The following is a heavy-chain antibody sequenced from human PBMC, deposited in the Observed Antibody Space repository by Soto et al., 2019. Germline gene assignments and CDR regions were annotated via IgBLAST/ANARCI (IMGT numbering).Heavy chain of an antibody. CDR2: INSDGSST. J-gene: IGHJ6*02. CDR1: GFTCSSYW. CDR3: ASPTTGYSSGWYVNGMDV. Sequence: PGGSLRLSCGASGFTCSSYWMHWVRQAPGKGLVWVSRINSDGSSTSYADSVKGRFTISRDNAKNTLYLQMNSLRAEDTAVYYCASPTTGYSSGWYVNGMDVWGQGTTVTVSS. D-gene: IGHD6-19*01. V-gene: IGHV3-74*01.